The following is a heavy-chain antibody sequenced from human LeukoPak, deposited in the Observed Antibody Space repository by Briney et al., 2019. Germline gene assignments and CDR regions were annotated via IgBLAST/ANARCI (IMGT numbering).Heavy chain of an antibody. J-gene: IGHJ4*02. CDR3: AKDSIGFTFGGVIVKNYFDY. Sequence: GGSLRLSCTASGFTFGGYAMHWVRQAPGKGLEWVSLISGGGGGTYYADSVKGRFTISRDNSKNSLYLQMNSLRTEDTALYYCAKDSIGFTFGGVIVKNYFDYWGQGTLVTVSS. D-gene: IGHD3-16*02. CDR2: ISGGGGGT. CDR1: GFTFGGYA. V-gene: IGHV3-43*02.